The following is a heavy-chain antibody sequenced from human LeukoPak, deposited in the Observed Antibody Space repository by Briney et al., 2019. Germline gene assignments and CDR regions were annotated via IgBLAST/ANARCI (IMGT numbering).Heavy chain of an antibody. J-gene: IGHJ4*02. V-gene: IGHV3-7*01. CDR1: GFTFSSSW. D-gene: IGHD6-19*01. Sequence: PGGSLRLSCGASGFTFSSSWMSWVRQAPGKGLEWVANIKKDGGEKYYVASVKGRFTISRDNAKNLVYLQMDSLRVEDTAVYYCARISTAVAGVGYWGQGTLVTVSS. CDR2: IKKDGGEK. CDR3: ARISTAVAGVGY.